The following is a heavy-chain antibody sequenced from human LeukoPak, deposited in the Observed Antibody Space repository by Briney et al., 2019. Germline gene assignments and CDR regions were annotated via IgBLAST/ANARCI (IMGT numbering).Heavy chain of an antibody. CDR1: GFTFSSFA. J-gene: IGHJ4*02. CDR3: AKITGCCFDY. V-gene: IGHV3-23*01. CDR2: ISGVGGST. D-gene: IGHD3-16*01. Sequence: GGSLRLSCTTSGFTFSSFAMSWVRQAPGKGLEWVSAISGVGGSTYYADSVKGRFTISRDNSKNTLYLQMNSLRAEDTAVYYCAKITGCCFDYWGQGTLVTVS.